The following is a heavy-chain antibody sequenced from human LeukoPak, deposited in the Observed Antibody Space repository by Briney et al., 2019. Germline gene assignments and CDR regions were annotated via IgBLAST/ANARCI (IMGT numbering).Heavy chain of an antibody. CDR3: ARESRDYDSSGYYPSNWFDP. V-gene: IGHV3-21*01. CDR1: GFTFSSYS. Sequence: PGGSLRLSCAASGFTFSSYSMNWVRQAPGKGLEWVSSISSSSSYIYYADSVKGRFTISRDNAKNSLYLQMDSLRAEDTAVYYCARESRDYDSSGYYPSNWFDPWGQGTLVTVSS. J-gene: IGHJ5*02. CDR2: ISSSSSYI. D-gene: IGHD3-22*01.